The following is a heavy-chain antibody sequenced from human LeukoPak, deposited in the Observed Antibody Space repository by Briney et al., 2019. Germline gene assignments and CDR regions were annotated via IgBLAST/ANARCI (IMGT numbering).Heavy chain of an antibody. CDR2: IKQDGSEK. V-gene: IGHV3-7*01. CDR3: ARLGSYADFDY. Sequence: PGGSLRLSCAASGFTFSSYWMSWVRHAPGKGLEWVANIKQDGSEKYYVDTVKGRFTMSRDNAKNSLYLQMISLRAEDTAMYYCARLGSYADFDYWGQGTLVTVSS. D-gene: IGHD3-10*01. CDR1: GFTFSSYW. J-gene: IGHJ4*02.